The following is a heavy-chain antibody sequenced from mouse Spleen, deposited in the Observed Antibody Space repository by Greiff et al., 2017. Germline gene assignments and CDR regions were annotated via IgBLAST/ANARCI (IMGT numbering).Heavy chain of an antibody. CDR3: TREGWYLWYFDV. Sequence: EVQRVESEGGLVQPGSSMKLSCTTSGFTFSDYYMAWVRQVPEKGLEWVANINYDGSITYYLDSLKSRFIISRDNAKNILYLQMSSLKSEDTATYYCTREGWYLWYFDVWGAGTTVTVSS. D-gene: IGHD2-1*01. J-gene: IGHJ1*01. CDR1: GFTFSDYY. CDR2: INYDGSIT. V-gene: IGHV5-16*01.